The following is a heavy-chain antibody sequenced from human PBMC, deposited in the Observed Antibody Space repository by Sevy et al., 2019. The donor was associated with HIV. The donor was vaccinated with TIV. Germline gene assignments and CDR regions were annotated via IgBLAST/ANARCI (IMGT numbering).Heavy chain of an antibody. CDR3: ARGDEWSNGNEYFQY. CDR1: GFTFSTYG. D-gene: IGHD3-3*01. V-gene: IGHV3-33*01. J-gene: IGHJ1*01. CDR2: IWYDGSNK. Sequence: GGSLRLSCAASGFTFSTYGMHWVRQAPGKGLGWVAVIWYDGSNKYYADSVKGRFTISRDNSMNTLYLQMNSLRVEDTAVYYCARGDEWSNGNEYFQYWGQGTLVTVSS.